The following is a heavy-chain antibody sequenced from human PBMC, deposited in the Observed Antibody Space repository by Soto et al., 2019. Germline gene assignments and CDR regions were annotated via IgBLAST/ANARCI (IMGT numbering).Heavy chain of an antibody. CDR3: AIDTDSDYVFDY. Sequence: ASVKVSCKASGYTFTNYGISWVRQAPGQGLEWMGWISGFNDDRNYVQKFQGRITMTTDTSTGTAYMELRSLTSDDTAVYYCAIDTDSDYVFDYWGQGTLVTVSS. D-gene: IGHD4-4*01. CDR1: GYTFTNYG. CDR2: ISGFNDDR. V-gene: IGHV1-18*04. J-gene: IGHJ4*02.